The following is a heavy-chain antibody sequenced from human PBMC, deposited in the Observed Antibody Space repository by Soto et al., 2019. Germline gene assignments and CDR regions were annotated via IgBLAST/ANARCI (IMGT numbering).Heavy chain of an antibody. Sequence: QVQLQESGPGLVKPSQTLSLTCTVSGGSISSGDYYWSWIRQPPGKGLEWIGYIYYSGSTYYNPPLKSRVTISVDTSKNQFSLKLSSVTAADTAVYYCARGSLVPAATSYYGMDVWGQGTTVTVSS. CDR1: GGSISSGDYY. CDR2: IYYSGST. CDR3: ARGSLVPAATSYYGMDV. V-gene: IGHV4-30-4*01. J-gene: IGHJ6*02. D-gene: IGHD2-2*01.